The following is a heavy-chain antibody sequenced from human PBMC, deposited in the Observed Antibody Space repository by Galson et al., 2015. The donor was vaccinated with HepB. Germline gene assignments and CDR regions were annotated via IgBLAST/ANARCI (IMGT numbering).Heavy chain of an antibody. V-gene: IGHV3-15*01. J-gene: IGHJ6*02. Sequence: SLRLSCAASGFTFSNAWMSWVRQAPGKGLEWVGRIKSKTDGGTTDYAAPVKGRFTISRDDSKNTLYLQMNSLKTEDTAVYYCTTEGSSGGNEYYYYGMDVWGQGTTVTVSS. CDR1: GFTFSNAW. CDR3: TTEGSSGGNEYYYYGMDV. D-gene: IGHD2-15*01. CDR2: IKSKTDGGTT.